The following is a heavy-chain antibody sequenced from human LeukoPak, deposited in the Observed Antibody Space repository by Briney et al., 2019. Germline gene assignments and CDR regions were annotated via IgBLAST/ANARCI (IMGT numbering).Heavy chain of an antibody. CDR1: GVSISNYY. V-gene: IGHV4-39*01. CDR3: ARVAMVRGGIDY. CDR2: IYYSGSI. Sequence: SETLSLTCTVSGVSISNYYWGWIRQPPGKGLEWIGSIYYSGSIYYNPSLKSRVTISIDTSKNQFSPKLSSVTAADTAVYCCARVAMVRGGIDYWGQGTLVTVSS. J-gene: IGHJ4*02. D-gene: IGHD3-10*01.